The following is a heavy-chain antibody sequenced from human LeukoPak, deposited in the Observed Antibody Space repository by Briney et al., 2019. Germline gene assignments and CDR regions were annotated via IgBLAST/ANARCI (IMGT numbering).Heavy chain of an antibody. Sequence: PSETLSLTCTVSGGSISSYYWSWIRQPPGKGLEWIGYIYYSGSTNYNPSLKSRVTISVDTSKNQFSLKLSSVTAADTAVYYCARGRPGGFRKQQLARWGQGTLVTVSS. D-gene: IGHD6-13*01. CDR2: IYYSGST. CDR1: GGSISSYY. CDR3: ARGRPGGFRKQQLAR. J-gene: IGHJ4*02. V-gene: IGHV4-59*01.